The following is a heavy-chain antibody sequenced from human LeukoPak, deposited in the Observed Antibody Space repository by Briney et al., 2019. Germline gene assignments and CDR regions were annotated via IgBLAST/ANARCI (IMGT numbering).Heavy chain of an antibody. CDR1: GGSISSGDYY. CDR3: ARGPTTVTIVYYYYMDV. Sequence: SETLSLTCTVSGGSISSGDYYWSWIRQPPGKGLEWIGYIYYSGSTYYNPSLKSRVTISVDTSKNQFSLRLSSVTAADTAVYYCARGPTTVTIVYYYYMDVWGKGTTVTVSS. V-gene: IGHV4-30-4*08. D-gene: IGHD4-11*01. CDR2: IYYSGST. J-gene: IGHJ6*03.